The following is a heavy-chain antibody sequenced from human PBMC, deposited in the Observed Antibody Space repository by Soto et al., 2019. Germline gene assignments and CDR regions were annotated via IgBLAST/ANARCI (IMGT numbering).Heavy chain of an antibody. CDR3: ARYNSYAIDY. V-gene: IGHV4-59*01. D-gene: IGHD2-8*01. CDR2: IHYSGTT. Sequence: SETLSLTCTVSGTSISSYYWSWIRQPPGKGLEWIANIHYSGTTNYNPSLASGVTLSVDTSKNQFSLKMTSVTAADRAMYFCARYNSYAIDYWGRGTLVTVSS. J-gene: IGHJ4*02. CDR1: GTSISSYY.